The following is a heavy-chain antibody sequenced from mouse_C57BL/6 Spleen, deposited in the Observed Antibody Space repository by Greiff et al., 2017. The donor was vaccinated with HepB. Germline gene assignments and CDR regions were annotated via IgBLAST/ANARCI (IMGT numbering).Heavy chain of an antibody. J-gene: IGHJ3*01. CDR1: GYTFTSYW. CDR2: IDPSDSYT. D-gene: IGHD2-12*01. CDR3: ARSGYYRGFAY. V-gene: IGHV1-69*01. Sequence: QVQLQQPGAELVMPGASVKLSCKASGYTFTSYWMHWVKQRPGQGLEWIGEIDPSDSYTNYNQKFKGKSTLTVDKSSSTAYMQLSSLTSEDSAVYYCARSGYYRGFAYWGQGTLVTVSA.